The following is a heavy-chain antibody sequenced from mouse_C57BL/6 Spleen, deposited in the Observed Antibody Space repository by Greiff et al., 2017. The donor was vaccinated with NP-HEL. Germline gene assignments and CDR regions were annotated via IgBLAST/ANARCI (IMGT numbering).Heavy chain of an antibody. Sequence: EVKLVESEGGLVQPGSSMKLSCTASGFTFSDYYMAWVRQVPEKGLEWVANINYDGSSTYYLDSLKSRFIISRDNAKNILYLQMSSLKSEDTATYYCARLWYPDYYAMDYWGQGTSVTVSS. CDR2: INYDGSST. D-gene: IGHD2-1*01. J-gene: IGHJ4*01. V-gene: IGHV5-16*01. CDR3: ARLWYPDYYAMDY. CDR1: GFTFSDYY.